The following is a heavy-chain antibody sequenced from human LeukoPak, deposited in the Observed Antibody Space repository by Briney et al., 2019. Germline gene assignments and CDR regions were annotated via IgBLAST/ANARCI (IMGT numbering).Heavy chain of an antibody. Sequence: SSETLSLTCTVSGGSISSYYWSWIRQPPGKGLEWIGYIYYSGSTNYNPSLKSRVTISVDTSKNQFSLKLSSVTAADTAVYYCVRFGAMPYYFDYWGQGTLVTVSS. J-gene: IGHJ4*02. V-gene: IGHV4-59*01. CDR2: IYYSGST. D-gene: IGHD2-2*01. CDR1: GGSISSYY. CDR3: VRFGAMPYYFDY.